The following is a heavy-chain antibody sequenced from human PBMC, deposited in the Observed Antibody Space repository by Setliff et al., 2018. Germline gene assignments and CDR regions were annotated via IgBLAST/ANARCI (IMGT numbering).Heavy chain of an antibody. D-gene: IGHD6-6*01. Sequence: SETLSLTCTVSGDSIRSSRYYWGWIRQPPGKGLEWIGSIYSSGNTYYNPSLKRRVTISVDTTKHQFSLQLNSVTAADTAVYYCARDPSSVAARPGYWGQGTLVPVSS. CDR2: IYSSGNT. V-gene: IGHV4-39*07. J-gene: IGHJ4*02. CDR3: ARDPSSVAARPGY. CDR1: GDSIRSSRYY.